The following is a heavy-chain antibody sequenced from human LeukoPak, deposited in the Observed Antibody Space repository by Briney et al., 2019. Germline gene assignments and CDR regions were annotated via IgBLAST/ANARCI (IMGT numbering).Heavy chain of an antibody. CDR1: GFTFSDFL. J-gene: IGHJ4*02. CDR2: IRIEPNSYTT. V-gene: IGHV3-72*01. Sequence: GGSLRLSCAASGFTFSDFLMDWVRQTPGKGLEWVGRIRIEPNSYTTEYAASVKGRFTISRDDSKNSLYLQMNGLKSEDTAAYYCAAGAGGSAPFDYWGQGTPVTVSS. D-gene: IGHD6-19*01. CDR3: AAGAGGSAPFDY.